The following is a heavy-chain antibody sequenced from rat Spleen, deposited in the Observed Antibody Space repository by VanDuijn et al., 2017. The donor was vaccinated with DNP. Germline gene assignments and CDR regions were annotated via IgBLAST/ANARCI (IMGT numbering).Heavy chain of an antibody. CDR2: ITNSGIT. Sequence: EVQLQESGPGLMKPSQSLSLTCSVTGYSITTTYWGWIRKFPGNKMEWIGHITNSGITTYNPSLNSRISITRDTSKNHFFLHLNSVTTEDTATYYCARGPPYYYDGYFPDYWGQGVMVTVSS. CDR3: ARGPPYYYDGYFPDY. CDR1: GYSITTTY. V-gene: IGHV3-1*01. J-gene: IGHJ2*01. D-gene: IGHD1-12*03.